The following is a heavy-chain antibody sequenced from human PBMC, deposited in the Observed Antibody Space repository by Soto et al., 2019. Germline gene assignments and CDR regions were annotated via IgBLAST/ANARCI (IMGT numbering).Heavy chain of an antibody. CDR1: GFTFSSYA. D-gene: IGHD3-3*01. CDR2: ISYDGSNK. Sequence: QVQLVESGGGVVQPGRSLRLSCAASGFTFSSYAMHWVRQAPGKGLEWVAVISYDGSNKHYADSVKGRFTISRDNSKNTLYLQMNSLRAEDTAVYYCARVIRDFWSGYSNWGQGTLVTVSS. CDR3: ARVIRDFWSGYSN. J-gene: IGHJ4*02. V-gene: IGHV3-30-3*01.